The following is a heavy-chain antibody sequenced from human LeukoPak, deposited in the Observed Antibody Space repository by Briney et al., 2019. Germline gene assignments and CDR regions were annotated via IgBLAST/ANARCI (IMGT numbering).Heavy chain of an antibody. CDR1: GGSISNTAYY. CDR3: ARQKNWNFGGGWFDP. CDR2: IYYSRST. Sequence: SETLSLTCSVSGGSISNTAYYWAWIRQPPRKGLEWIGNIYYSRSTYFHPSLKNRVTISVDTSKNQFSLKLTSVTAADTAVYFCARQKNWNFGGGWFDPWGQGTPVTVSS. J-gene: IGHJ5*02. D-gene: IGHD1-7*01. V-gene: IGHV4-39*01.